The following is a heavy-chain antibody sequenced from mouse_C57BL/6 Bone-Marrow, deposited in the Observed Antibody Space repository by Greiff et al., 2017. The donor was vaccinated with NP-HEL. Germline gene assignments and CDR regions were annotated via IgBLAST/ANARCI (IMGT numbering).Heavy chain of an antibody. V-gene: IGHV3-6*01. CDR3: ASLFAY. CDR1: GYSITSGYY. CDR2: ISYDGSN. Sequence: VQLKQSGPGLVKPSQSLSLTCSVTGYSITSGYYWNWIRQFPGNKLEWMGYISYDGSNNYNPSLKNRISITRDTSKNQFFLKLNSVTTEDTATYYCASLFAYWGQGTLVTVSA. J-gene: IGHJ3*01.